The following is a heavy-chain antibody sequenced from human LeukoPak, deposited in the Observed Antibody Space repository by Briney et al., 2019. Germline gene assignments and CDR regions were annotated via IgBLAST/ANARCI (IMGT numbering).Heavy chain of an antibody. CDR3: AREVGQLPDY. Sequence: ASVKVSCKASGYTFTSYAMHWVRQAPGQRLEWMGWINAGNGNTKYSQKLQGRVTITRNTSASTAYMELSSLRSDDTAVYYCAREVGQLPDYWGQGTLVTVSS. J-gene: IGHJ4*02. CDR2: INAGNGNT. CDR1: GYTFTSYA. D-gene: IGHD1-26*01. V-gene: IGHV1-3*01.